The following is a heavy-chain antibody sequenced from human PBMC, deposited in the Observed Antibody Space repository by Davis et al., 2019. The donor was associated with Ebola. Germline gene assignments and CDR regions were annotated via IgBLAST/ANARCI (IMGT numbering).Heavy chain of an antibody. D-gene: IGHD3-22*01. J-gene: IGHJ4*02. CDR2: IYSSGST. CDR1: GASITSGYFS. V-gene: IGHV4-61*09. CDR3: ARDRHDSSAYGS. Sequence: SETLSLTCTVSGASITSGYFSWSWVRQPAGKGLEWIGHIYSSGSTKYNPSLESRVTISLDTSKNQFSLKVNSVTAADTAVYFCARDRHDSSAYGSWGQGTLVTVSS.